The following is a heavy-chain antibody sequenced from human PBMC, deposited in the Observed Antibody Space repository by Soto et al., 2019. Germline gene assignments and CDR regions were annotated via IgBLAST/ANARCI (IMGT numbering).Heavy chain of an antibody. Sequence: QVQLEQSGAEVKKPGSSVKVSCKASGGTLSDHGVAWLRQAPGQGLESVGGTIPVFNTAKYAQKFQGRVTVTADKFTNIAYMELSSLRSEDTAFYFCARGVYGSGNYYTGPSAFDIWGQGTMVIVSS. CDR2: TIPVFNTA. D-gene: IGHD3-10*01. V-gene: IGHV1-69*06. CDR3: ARGVYGSGNYYTGPSAFDI. CDR1: GGTLSDHG. J-gene: IGHJ3*02.